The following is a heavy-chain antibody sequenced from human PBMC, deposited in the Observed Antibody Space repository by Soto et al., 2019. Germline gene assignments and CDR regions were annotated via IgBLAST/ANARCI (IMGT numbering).Heavy chain of an antibody. Sequence: GGSLRLSCAASGFTFSSYWMHWVRQAPGKGLVWVSRINSDGSSTSYADSVKGRFTISRDNAKNTLYLQMNSLRAEDTAVYYCARGTAPSYYYYYYMDVWGKGTTVTVSS. CDR1: GFTFSSYW. CDR2: INSDGSST. J-gene: IGHJ6*03. V-gene: IGHV3-74*01. D-gene: IGHD1-1*01. CDR3: ARGTAPSYYYYYYMDV.